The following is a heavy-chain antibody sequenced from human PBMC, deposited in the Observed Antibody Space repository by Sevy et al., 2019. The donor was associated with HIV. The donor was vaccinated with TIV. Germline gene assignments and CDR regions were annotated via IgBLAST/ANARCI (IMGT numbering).Heavy chain of an antibody. CDR2: IYWDDDK. J-gene: IGHJ4*02. D-gene: IGHD3-3*01. Sequence: SGPTLVKPTQTLTLTCSFSGFSLSTSGVAVGWIRQPPGKALEWLALIYWDDDKRYSPSLKSRLTITKDTPKNQVFLIMTNMDPMDTATYYCAHRHRYSVGSGYGLYYFDYWGQGTLVTVSS. V-gene: IGHV2-5*02. CDR3: AHRHRYSVGSGYGLYYFDY. CDR1: GFSLSTSGVA.